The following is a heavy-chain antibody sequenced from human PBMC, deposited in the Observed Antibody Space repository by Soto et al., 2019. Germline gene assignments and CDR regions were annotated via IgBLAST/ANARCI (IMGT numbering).Heavy chain of an antibody. CDR2: INAGNGNT. J-gene: IGHJ5*02. D-gene: IGHD1-7*01. V-gene: IGHV1-3*01. Sequence: ASVKVSCKASGYTFTSYAMHWVRQAPGQRLEWMGWINAGNGNTKYSQKFQGRVTITRDTSASTAYMELSSLRSEDTAVYYCGRDLVTTNPGTTSWFDPWGQGTLVTVSS. CDR3: GRDLVTTNPGTTSWFDP. CDR1: GYTFTSYA.